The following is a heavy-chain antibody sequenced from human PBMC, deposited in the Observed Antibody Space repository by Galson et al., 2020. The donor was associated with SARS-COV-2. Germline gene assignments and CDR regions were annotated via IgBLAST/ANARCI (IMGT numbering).Heavy chain of an antibody. V-gene: IGHV2-5*01. D-gene: IGHD6-13*01. CDR2: IYWNDDK. Sequence: SGPTLVKPTQTLTLTCTFSGFSLSTSGVGVGWIRQPPGKALEWLALIYWNDDKRYSPSLKSRLTITKDTSKNQVVLTMTNMDPVDTATYYWARQLGEPTDYYYYGMDVWGQGTTVTVSS. CDR3: ARQLGEPTDYYYYGMDV. J-gene: IGHJ6*02. CDR1: GFSLSTSGVG.